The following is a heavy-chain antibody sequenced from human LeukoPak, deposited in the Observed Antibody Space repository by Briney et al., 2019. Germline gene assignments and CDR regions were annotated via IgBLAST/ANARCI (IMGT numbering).Heavy chain of an antibody. CDR2: ISWNSGSI. CDR1: GFTFDDYA. CDR3: AKDGKAGRGPYYYGMDV. V-gene: IGHV3-9*01. Sequence: GRSLRLSCAASGFTFDDYAMHWARQAPGKGLEWVSGISWNSGSIGYADSVKGRFTISRDNAKNSLYLQMNSLRAEDAALYYCAKDGKAGRGPYYYGMDVWGQGTTVTVSS. D-gene: IGHD3-10*01. J-gene: IGHJ6*02.